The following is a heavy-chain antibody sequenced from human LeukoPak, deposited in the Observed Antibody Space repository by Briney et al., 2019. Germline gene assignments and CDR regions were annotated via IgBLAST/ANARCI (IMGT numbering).Heavy chain of an antibody. CDR2: IWYDGSNK. V-gene: IGHV3-30*02. CDR3: AKGRGSSVVGTSSMDV. J-gene: IGHJ6*03. CDR1: GLSFSSYG. Sequence: GGSLRLSCAASGLSFSSYGMHWVRQAPGKGLEWVASIWYDGSNKYNADSVKGRFTISRDNSKNTLYLQMHSLRGDDTAVYYCAKGRGSSVVGTSSMDVWGRGTTVTVSS. D-gene: IGHD2-15*01.